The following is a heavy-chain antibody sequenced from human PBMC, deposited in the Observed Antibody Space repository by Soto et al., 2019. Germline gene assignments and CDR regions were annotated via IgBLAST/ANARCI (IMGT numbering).Heavy chain of an antibody. Sequence: ALRLSCSASLFTFSSYAMEWVRHSPLKLLGWVAVVSYDGSNKYYADSVKGRVTMTRDTSTSTVYMELSSLRSEDTAVYYCARGGGISGFGESNMEYYYMEVWGKGTTVTVSS. D-gene: IGHD3-10*01. V-gene: IGHV3-30-3*01. CDR3: ARGGGISGFGESNMEYYYMEV. J-gene: IGHJ6*03. CDR1: LFTFSSYA. CDR2: VSYDGSNK.